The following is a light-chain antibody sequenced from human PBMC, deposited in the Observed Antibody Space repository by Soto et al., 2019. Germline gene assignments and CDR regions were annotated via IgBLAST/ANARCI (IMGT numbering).Light chain of an antibody. V-gene: IGLV1-47*01. J-gene: IGLJ1*01. CDR1: NSRSGSNY. Sequence: QSVLPQPPSATESTAQRVTISCYTTNSRSGSNYVYWYQQLPGAAPKLLIYRNDQRPSGVPDRFSASKSGTSASLAISGLRSEDEADYFCAKWDDSLRVYVFGSGTKVTVL. CDR2: RND. CDR3: AKWDDSLRVYV.